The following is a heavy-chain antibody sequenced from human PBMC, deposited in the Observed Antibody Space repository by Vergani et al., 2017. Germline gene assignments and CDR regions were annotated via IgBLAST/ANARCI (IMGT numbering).Heavy chain of an antibody. V-gene: IGHV1-2*04. D-gene: IGHD3-10*01. Sequence: QVQLVQSGAEVKKPGASVKVSCKASGYTFTGYYMHWVRQAPGQGLEWMGWINPNSGGTNDAQKFQGWVTMTRDTSISTAYMALSRLRSDDTAVYYCARDGPRITMVRGVPPLDVWGQGTTVTVSS. CDR1: GYTFTGYY. CDR2: INPNSGGT. J-gene: IGHJ6*02. CDR3: ARDGPRITMVRGVPPLDV.